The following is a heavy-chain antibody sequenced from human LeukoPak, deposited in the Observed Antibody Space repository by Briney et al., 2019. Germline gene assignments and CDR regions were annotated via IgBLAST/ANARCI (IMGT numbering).Heavy chain of an antibody. D-gene: IGHD2/OR15-2a*01. CDR3: ASTTISPVGGMDV. CDR2: IKPDGSEK. CDR1: GFSFSSYW. Sequence: PGGSLRLSCAASGFSFSSYWMSWVRQAPGKGLEWVANIKPDGSEKDYVDSVKGRFTISRDSAKNSLYLQVNSLRAEDTAVYYCASTTISPVGGMDVWGQGTTVTVSS. J-gene: IGHJ6*02. V-gene: IGHV3-7*05.